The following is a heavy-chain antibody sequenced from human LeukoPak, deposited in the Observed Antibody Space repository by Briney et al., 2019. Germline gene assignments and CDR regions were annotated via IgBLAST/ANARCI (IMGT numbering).Heavy chain of an antibody. V-gene: IGHV1-69*01. J-gene: IGHJ4*02. CDR1: GGTFSSYA. Sequence: GSSVKVSCKASGGTFSSYAISWVRQAPGQGLEWMGGIIPIFGTANYAQKFQGRVTITADESTSTAYMELSSLRSGDTAVYYCARDESIAAAGFDYWGQGTLVTVSS. CDR2: IIPIFGTA. CDR3: ARDESIAAAGFDY. D-gene: IGHD6-13*01.